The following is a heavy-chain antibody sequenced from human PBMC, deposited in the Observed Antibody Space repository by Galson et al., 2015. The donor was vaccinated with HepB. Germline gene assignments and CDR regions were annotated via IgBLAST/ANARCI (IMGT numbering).Heavy chain of an antibody. CDR3: ARDTVGGYCSGGSCYASFDY. CDR2: IIPILGIA. V-gene: IGHV1-69*04. J-gene: IGHJ4*02. D-gene: IGHD2-15*01. CDR1: GGTFSSYA. Sequence: SVKVSCKASGGTFSSYAISWVRQAPGQGLEWMGRIIPILGIANYAQKFQGRVTITADKSTSTAYMELSSLRSEDTAVYYCARDTVGGYCSGGSCYASFDYWGQGTLVTVSS.